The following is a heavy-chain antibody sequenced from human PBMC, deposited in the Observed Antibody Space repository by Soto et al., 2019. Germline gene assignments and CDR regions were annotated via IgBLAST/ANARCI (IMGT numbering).Heavy chain of an antibody. CDR2: INDEGKTA. J-gene: IGHJ4*02. V-gene: IGHV3-74*01. CDR1: GFIFKIYY. D-gene: IGHD6-25*01. Sequence: GSLRLSCEASGFIFKIYYLHWVRQTPGKGPVWVARINDEGKTATSADSVKGRFTSSRDNAKNTLYRQMDGLRVDDTGLYYCTRGQRVSSIGTGAYWGQGSLVTVSS. CDR3: TRGQRVSSIGTGAY.